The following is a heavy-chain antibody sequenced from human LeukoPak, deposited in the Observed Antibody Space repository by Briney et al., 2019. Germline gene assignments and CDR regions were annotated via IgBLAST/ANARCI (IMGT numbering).Heavy chain of an antibody. CDR1: GFRFRDHD. J-gene: IGHJ4*02. CDR2: IIGSGRKT. D-gene: IGHD2-15*01. CDR3: AKDGAAWSKDF. V-gene: IGHV3-23*01. Sequence: GGSLRLSCEVSGFRFRDHDMTWVRQAQGKGLDWVAAIIGSGRKTFYADSVKGRFTISRDNSKNTLYLHLSTLRVEDSALYYCAKDGAAWSKDFWGQGTLVTVSS.